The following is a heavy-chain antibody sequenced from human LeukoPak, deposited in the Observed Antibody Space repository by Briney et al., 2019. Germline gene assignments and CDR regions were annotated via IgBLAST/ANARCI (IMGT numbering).Heavy chain of an antibody. J-gene: IGHJ6*03. CDR3: ARGPSSWLSYYYYCYYMDV. CDR2: INPNSGGT. Sequence: ASVKVSCKASGYTFTGYYMHWVRQAPGQGLEWMGRINPNSGGTNYAQKFQGRVTMTRDTSISTAYMELSRLRSDDTAVYYCARGPSSWLSYYYYCYYMDVWGKGTTVTVSS. V-gene: IGHV1-2*06. D-gene: IGHD6-13*01. CDR1: GYTFTGYY.